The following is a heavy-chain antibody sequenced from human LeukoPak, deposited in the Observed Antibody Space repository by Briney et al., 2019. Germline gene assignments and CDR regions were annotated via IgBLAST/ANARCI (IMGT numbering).Heavy chain of an antibody. CDR3: AGVYVAGDWDDAFDI. Sequence: SETLSLTCTVSGYSISSGCYWGWIRQPPGKGLEWIGSIYHSGSTYYNPSLKCRVTISVDTSKNQFSLKLSSVTAADTAVYYCAGVYVAGDWDDAFDIWGQGTMVTVSS. D-gene: IGHD3/OR15-3a*01. J-gene: IGHJ3*02. V-gene: IGHV4-38-2*02. CDR1: GYSISSGCY. CDR2: IYHSGST.